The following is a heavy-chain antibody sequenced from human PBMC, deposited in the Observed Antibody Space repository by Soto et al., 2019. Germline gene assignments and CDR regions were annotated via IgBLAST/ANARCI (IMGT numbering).Heavy chain of an antibody. Sequence: QEQLVESGGGVVLPGRSLRLSCAASGFTFNTFGMHWVRQAPGKGLEWVAVISYDGSDKYYSDSVRGRFTISRDNSMNTLYLQMNSLRTEDTAVYYCAKSPNFYCSSYHCYKYHFDYWGQGTLVTVSS. J-gene: IGHJ4*02. V-gene: IGHV3-30*18. CDR3: AKSPNFYCSSYHCYKYHFDY. D-gene: IGHD2-2*01. CDR2: ISYDGSDK. CDR1: GFTFNTFG.